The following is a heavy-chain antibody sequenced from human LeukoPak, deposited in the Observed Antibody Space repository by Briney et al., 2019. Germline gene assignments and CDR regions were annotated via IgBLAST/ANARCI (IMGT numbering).Heavy chain of an antibody. V-gene: IGHV1-69*01. Sequence: SVKVSCKASGGTFSSYAISWVRQAPGQGLEWMGGIIPIFGTANYAQKFQGRVTITADESTSTAYMELSSLRSEDTAVYYCARGGGCGGDRYTQHYYYYYGMDVWGQGTTVTVSS. CDR2: IIPIFGTA. D-gene: IGHD2-21*02. CDR1: GGTFSSYA. CDR3: ARGGGCGGDRYTQHYYYYYGMDV. J-gene: IGHJ6*02.